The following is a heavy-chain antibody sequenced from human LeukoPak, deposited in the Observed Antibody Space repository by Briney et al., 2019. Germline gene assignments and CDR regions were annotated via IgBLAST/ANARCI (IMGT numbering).Heavy chain of an antibody. J-gene: IGHJ1*01. CDR2: IYYSGST. Sequence: SETLSLTCTVSGGSISSYYWSWIRQPPGKGLEWIGYIYYSGSTNYNPSLKSRVTISVDTSKNQFSLKLSSVTAADTAVYYCARHAAGTGGWWDFQHWGQGTLVTVSS. CDR1: GGSISSYY. D-gene: IGHD6-13*01. V-gene: IGHV4-59*08. CDR3: ARHAAGTGGWWDFQH.